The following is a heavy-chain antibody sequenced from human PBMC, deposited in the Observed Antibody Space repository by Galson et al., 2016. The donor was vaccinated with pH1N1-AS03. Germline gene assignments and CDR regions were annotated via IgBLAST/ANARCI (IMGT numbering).Heavy chain of an antibody. CDR2: ISYDENYK. CDR3: AKDLEDYYENSGYFDY. J-gene: IGHJ4*02. D-gene: IGHD3-22*01. V-gene: IGHV3-30*18. Sequence: SLRLSCAASGFTFSTFGMHWVRQAPGKGLEWVAVISYDENYKYYADSLKGRFTISRDNSKNTLYLQMNSLRAEDTAVYYCAKDLEDYYENSGYFDYWGRGTLVTVSS. CDR1: GFTFSTFG.